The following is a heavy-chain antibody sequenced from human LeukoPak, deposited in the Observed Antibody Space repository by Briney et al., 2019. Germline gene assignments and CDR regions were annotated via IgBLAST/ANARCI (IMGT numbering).Heavy chain of an antibody. V-gene: IGHV3-7*04. CDR1: GFTFSSYW. Sequence: GGSLRLSCEASGFTFSSYWMSWVRQAPGKGLEWVANIKTDGSEKYYVDSVKGRFTISRDNAKNSLYLQMNSLRAEDTVIYYCTRVGYIDEGIDYWGQGTLVTVSS. CDR2: IKTDGSEK. D-gene: IGHD5-12*01. CDR3: TRVGYIDEGIDY. J-gene: IGHJ4*02.